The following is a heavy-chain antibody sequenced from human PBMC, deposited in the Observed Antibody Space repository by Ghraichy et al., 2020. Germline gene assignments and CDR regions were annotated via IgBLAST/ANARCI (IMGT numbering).Heavy chain of an antibody. Sequence: GESLNISCAASGFTFSAYWMSWVRQAPGRGLEWVANIKEDGTEKYYVDSVRGRFTISRDNAKNSMYLQMNSLRGEDTAVYYCATEWGRAFDMWGQGTMVTVSS. D-gene: IGHD1-26*01. J-gene: IGHJ3*02. V-gene: IGHV3-7*01. CDR2: IKEDGTEK. CDR1: GFTFSAYW. CDR3: ATEWGRAFDM.